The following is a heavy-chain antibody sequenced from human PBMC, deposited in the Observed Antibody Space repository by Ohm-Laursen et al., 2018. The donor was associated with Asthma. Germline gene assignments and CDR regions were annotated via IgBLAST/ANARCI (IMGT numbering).Heavy chain of an antibody. CDR1: GFTFSSYA. D-gene: IGHD1-1*01. CDR2: ISYDGGNK. J-gene: IGHJ3*01. V-gene: IGHV3-30-3*01. Sequence: SLRLSCSASGFTFSSYAMHWVRQAPGKGLEWVAVISYDGGNKYYADSVKGRFTISRDNSKNTLYLQMNSLRAEDTAVYYCARGPGYLLFWGPGTLVTVSS. CDR3: ARGPGYLLF.